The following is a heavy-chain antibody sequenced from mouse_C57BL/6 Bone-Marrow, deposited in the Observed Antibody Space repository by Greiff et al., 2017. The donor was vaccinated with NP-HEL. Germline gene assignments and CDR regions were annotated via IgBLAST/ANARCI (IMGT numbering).Heavy chain of an antibody. CDR1: GYTFTSYW. CDR3: ARSGDYYGSSYPAWFAY. J-gene: IGHJ3*01. Sequence: QVQLQQPGAELVMPGASVKLSCKASGYTFTSYWMPWVKQRPGQGLEWIGEIDPSDSYTNYNQKFKGKSTLTVDKSSSTAYMQLSSLTSEDSAVYYCARSGDYYGSSYPAWFAYWGQGTLVTVSA. CDR2: IDPSDSYT. V-gene: IGHV1-69*01. D-gene: IGHD1-1*01.